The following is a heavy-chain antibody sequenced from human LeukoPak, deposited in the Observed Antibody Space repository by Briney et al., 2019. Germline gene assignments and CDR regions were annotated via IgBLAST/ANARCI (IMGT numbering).Heavy chain of an antibody. Sequence: ASVKVSCKASGYTFTSYGISWVRQAPGQGLEWMGWISAYNGNTNYAQKLRGRVTMTTDTSTSTAYMELRSLRSDDTAVYYCARGGAAAAGAIYYYYGMDVWGQGTTVTVS. CDR3: ARGGAAAAGAIYYYYGMDV. CDR1: GYTFTSYG. CDR2: ISAYNGNT. J-gene: IGHJ6*02. D-gene: IGHD6-13*01. V-gene: IGHV1-18*01.